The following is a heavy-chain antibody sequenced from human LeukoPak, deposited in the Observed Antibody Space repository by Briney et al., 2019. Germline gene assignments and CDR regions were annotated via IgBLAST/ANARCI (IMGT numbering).Heavy chain of an antibody. J-gene: IGHJ3*02. CDR3: ARDGRFLEWFDAFDI. V-gene: IGHV1-18*04. Sequence: GASVKVSCKASGYTFTSYYMHWVRQAPGQGLEWMGWISAYNGNTNYAQKLQGRVTMTTDTSTSTAYMELRSLRSDDTAVYYCARDGRFLEWFDAFDIWGQGTMVTVSS. D-gene: IGHD3-3*01. CDR2: ISAYNGNT. CDR1: GYTFTSYY.